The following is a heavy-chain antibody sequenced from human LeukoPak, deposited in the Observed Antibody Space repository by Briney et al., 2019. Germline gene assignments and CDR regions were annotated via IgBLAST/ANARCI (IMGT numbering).Heavy chain of an antibody. CDR1: GFTFSNYE. Sequence: PGGSLRLSCAASGFTFSNYEINWVRQAPGKGLEWVAHISGSGSTFYYAESVEGRFTISRDNAKNSLYLQMNSLTAEDTAIYYCARDGFGSSWYIDFWGQGTLVTVSS. CDR3: ARDGFGSSWYIDF. J-gene: IGHJ4*02. CDR2: ISGSGSTF. V-gene: IGHV3-48*03. D-gene: IGHD6-13*01.